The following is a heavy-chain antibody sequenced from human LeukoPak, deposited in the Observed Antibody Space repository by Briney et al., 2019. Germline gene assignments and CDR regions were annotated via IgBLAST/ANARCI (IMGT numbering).Heavy chain of an antibody. V-gene: IGHV3-30*02. CDR2: IRYDGSNK. D-gene: IGHD3-10*01. CDR3: AKDAWFGELSLFDY. CDR1: GFTFSSYG. J-gene: IGHJ4*02. Sequence: GGSLRLSCAASGFTFSSYGMHWVRQAPGKGLEWVAFIRYDGSNKYYADSVKGRFTISRDNSKNTLYLQMNSLRAEDTAVYYCAKDAWFGELSLFDYWGQGTLVTVSS.